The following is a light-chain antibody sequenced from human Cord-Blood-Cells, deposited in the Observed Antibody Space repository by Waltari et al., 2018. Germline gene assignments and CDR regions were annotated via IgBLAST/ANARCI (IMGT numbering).Light chain of an antibody. CDR2: DVS. Sequence: QSALTQPASVSGSPGQSITISCTGTSSDVGGYNYVSWYQQHPGKDPKLIFYDVSKRHSGVPNRFSGSESGNTASLPISGLQAEDEADYYCSSYTSSSTYVFGTGTKVTVL. V-gene: IGLV2-14*01. J-gene: IGLJ1*01. CDR1: SSDVGGYNY. CDR3: SSYTSSSTYV.